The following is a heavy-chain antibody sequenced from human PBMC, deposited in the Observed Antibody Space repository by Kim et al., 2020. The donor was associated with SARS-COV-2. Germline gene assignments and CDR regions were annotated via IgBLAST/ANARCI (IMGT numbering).Heavy chain of an antibody. CDR2: ISAYNGNT. V-gene: IGHV1-18*01. CDR1: GYTFTSYG. J-gene: IGHJ4*02. Sequence: ASVKVSCKASGYTFTSYGISWVRQAPGQGLEWMGWISAYNGNTNYAQKLQGRVTMTTDTSTSTAYMELRSLRSDDTAVYYCARDTNYYDSSGYYWVDFDYWGQGTLVTVSS. CDR3: ARDTNYYDSSGYYWVDFDY. D-gene: IGHD3-22*01.